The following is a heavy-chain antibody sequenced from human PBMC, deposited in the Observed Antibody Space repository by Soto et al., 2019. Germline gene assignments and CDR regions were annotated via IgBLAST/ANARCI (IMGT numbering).Heavy chain of an antibody. D-gene: IGHD5-12*01. CDR3: ASQMGASGYAPAAFNL. V-gene: IGHV4-39*01. J-gene: IGHJ3*01. CDR2: IYYSGST. Sequence: QLQLQESGPGLVKPSETLSLTCTVSGGSISSSDYYWGWIRQPPGKGLEWIGSIYYSGSTYSTPSLKCRVTIFVDTFKTQFCVKVSSVAVADTAVYYCASQMGASGYAPAAFNLWGQGTMVTVSS. CDR1: GGSISSSDYY.